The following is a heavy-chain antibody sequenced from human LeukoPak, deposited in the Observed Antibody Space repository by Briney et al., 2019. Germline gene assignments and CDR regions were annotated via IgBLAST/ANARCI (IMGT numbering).Heavy chain of an antibody. J-gene: IGHJ6*04. CDR2: ISSSGSTI. CDR3: AREGVVPAARVYYYYGMDV. CDR1: GFTFSSYE. V-gene: IGHV3-48*03. D-gene: IGHD2-2*01. Sequence: GGSLRLSCAASGFTFSSYEMNWVRQAPGKGLEWVSYISSSGSTIYYADSVKGRFTISRDNAKNSLYLQTNSLRAEDTAVYYCAREGVVPAARVYYYYGMDVWGKGTTVTVSS.